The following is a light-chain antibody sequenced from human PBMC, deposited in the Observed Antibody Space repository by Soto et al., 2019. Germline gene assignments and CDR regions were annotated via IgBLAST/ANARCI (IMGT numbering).Light chain of an antibody. J-gene: IGKJ1*01. CDR2: GAX. Sequence: EIVMTQSPATLTLSRGERATLSXRASHSGIMNLAWYQQKAGQXTRLLXXGAXTRATGVPARFSGSGSGGEFTLTLSSLQSEDFAVYYCLQHHNWPRVTFGQGTKVDIK. CDR3: LQHHNWPRVT. CDR1: HSGIMN. V-gene: IGKV3-15*01.